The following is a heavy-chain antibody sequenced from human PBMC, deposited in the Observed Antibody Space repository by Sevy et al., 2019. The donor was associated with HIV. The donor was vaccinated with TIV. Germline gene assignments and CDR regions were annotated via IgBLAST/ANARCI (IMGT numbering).Heavy chain of an antibody. CDR2: ISWSSGNI. J-gene: IGHJ4*02. CDR3: GKGRRGSYSFDY. Sequence: GGSLRLSCAASGFTFDDYTMNWVRQAPGKGLEWVSGISWSSGNIAYADSVEGRFTISRDNAKNSLYLQMNSLRVEDTALDYWGKGRRGSYSFDYWGQGTLVTVSS. CDR1: GFTFDDYT. V-gene: IGHV3-9*01. D-gene: IGHD1-26*01.